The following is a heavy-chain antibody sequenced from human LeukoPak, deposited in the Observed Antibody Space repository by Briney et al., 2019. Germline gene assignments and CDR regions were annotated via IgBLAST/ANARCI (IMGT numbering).Heavy chain of an antibody. CDR1: GYTFTSYG. V-gene: IGHV1-18*01. J-gene: IGHJ6*02. CDR2: ISAYNGNT. CDR3: ARVPRYDPHYYGMDV. D-gene: IGHD1-1*01. Sequence: GASVKVSCKASGYTFTSYGISWVRQAPGQGLEWMGWISAYNGNTNYAQKLQGRVTMTTDTSTSTAYMELRSLRSDDTAVYYCARVPRYDPHYYGMDVWGQGTLVTVSS.